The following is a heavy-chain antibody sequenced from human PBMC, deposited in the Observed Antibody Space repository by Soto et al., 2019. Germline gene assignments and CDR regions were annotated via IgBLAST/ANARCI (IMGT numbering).Heavy chain of an antibody. Sequence: LRLSCAASGFTFDDYAMHWVRQAPGKGLEWVSGISWNSGSIGYADSVKGRFTISRDNAKNSLYLQMNSLRAEDTALYYCAKDISSSYSGSYHGAFDIWGQGTMVTVSS. CDR1: GFTFDDYA. CDR2: ISWNSGSI. V-gene: IGHV3-9*01. D-gene: IGHD1-26*01. J-gene: IGHJ3*02. CDR3: AKDISSSYSGSYHGAFDI.